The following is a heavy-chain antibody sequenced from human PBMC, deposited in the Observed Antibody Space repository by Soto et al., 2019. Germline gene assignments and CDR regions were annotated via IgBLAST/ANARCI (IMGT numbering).Heavy chain of an antibody. CDR1: GFSLTTSGEG. Sequence: QITLKESGPPLVNPTQTLTLTCTFSGFSLTTSGEGVAWIRQPPGKALEWLVVIYWNDDKRYSPDMRSRLTITKDTSKNQVVLTMSNMDPVDTGTYFCAHFTGYEQFDYWGQGALVTVSS. J-gene: IGHJ4*02. D-gene: IGHD5-12*01. CDR2: IYWNDDK. V-gene: IGHV2-5*01. CDR3: AHFTGYEQFDY.